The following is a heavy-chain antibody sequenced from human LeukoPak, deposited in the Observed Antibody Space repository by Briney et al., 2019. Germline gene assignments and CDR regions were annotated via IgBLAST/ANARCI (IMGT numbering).Heavy chain of an antibody. V-gene: IGHV1-2*02. Sequence: GASVKVSCKASGYTFTGYYMHWVRQAPGQGLEWMGWINPNGGGTNYAQKFQGRVTMTRDTSISTAYMELNRLTSDDTAVYYCARARYCVTTDCYPNYFDPWGQGTLVTVSS. CDR3: ARARYCVTTDCYPNYFDP. CDR2: INPNGGGT. D-gene: IGHD2-21*02. J-gene: IGHJ5*02. CDR1: GYTFTGYY.